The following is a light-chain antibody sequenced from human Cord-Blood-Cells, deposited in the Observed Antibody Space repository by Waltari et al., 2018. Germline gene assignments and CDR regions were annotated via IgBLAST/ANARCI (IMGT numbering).Light chain of an antibody. CDR1: QSISSW. Sequence: DIQMPQSPSTLSASVGDRVTITCRASQSISSWLAWYPQKPGKAPKLLIYKASSLESGVPSRFSGSGSGTEFTLTISSLQPDDFATYYCQQYNSYTYTFGQGTKLEIK. CDR3: QQYNSYTYT. CDR2: KAS. J-gene: IGKJ2*01. V-gene: IGKV1-5*03.